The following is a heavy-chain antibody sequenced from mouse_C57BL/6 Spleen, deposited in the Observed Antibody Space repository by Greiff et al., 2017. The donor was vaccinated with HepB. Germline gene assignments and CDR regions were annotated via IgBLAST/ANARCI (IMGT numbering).Heavy chain of an antibody. J-gene: IGHJ1*03. CDR2: IYPRSGNT. Sequence: QVQLKQSGAELARPGASVKLSCKASGYTFTSYGISWVKQRTGQGLEWIGEIYPRSGNTYYNEKFKGKATLTADKSSSTAYMELRSLTSEDSAVYFCARGNWDRWYFDVWGTGTTVTVSS. V-gene: IGHV1-81*01. D-gene: IGHD4-1*01. CDR3: ARGNWDRWYFDV. CDR1: GYTFTSYG.